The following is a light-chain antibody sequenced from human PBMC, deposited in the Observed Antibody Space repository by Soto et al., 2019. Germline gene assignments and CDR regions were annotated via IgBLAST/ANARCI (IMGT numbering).Light chain of an antibody. J-gene: IGLJ3*02. V-gene: IGLV1-44*01. CDR2: NSD. Sequence: QSVLTQAPSASGTPGQRVTISCSGTRSNIGRNTVNWYQQLPGTAPKLLIYNSDQRPSGVPDRFSGSKSGTSASLAFGGLQSEDEADYYCATWDDSLNGWVFGGGTKLTVL. CDR3: ATWDDSLNGWV. CDR1: RSNIGRNT.